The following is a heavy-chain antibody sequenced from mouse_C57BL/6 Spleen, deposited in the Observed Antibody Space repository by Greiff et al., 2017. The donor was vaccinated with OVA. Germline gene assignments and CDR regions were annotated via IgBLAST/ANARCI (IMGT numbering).Heavy chain of an antibody. Sequence: QVPLPQPGAELVKPGASVKMSCKASGYTFTSYWITWVKQRPGQGLEWIGDIYPGSGSTNYNEKFKSKATLTVDTSSSTAYMQLSSLTSEDSAVNYCARDSTTGAIDYWGQGTTLTVSS. CDR2: IYPGSGST. CDR1: GYTFTSYW. D-gene: IGHD1-1*01. V-gene: IGHV1-55*01. J-gene: IGHJ2*01. CDR3: ARDSTTGAIDY.